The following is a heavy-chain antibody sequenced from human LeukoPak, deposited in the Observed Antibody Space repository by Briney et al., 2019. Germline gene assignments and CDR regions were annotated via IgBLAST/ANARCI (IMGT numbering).Heavy chain of an antibody. Sequence: PGGSLRLSCAASGFTVSSNYMSWVRPAARKGLGWVSVIYSGGSTYYADSVKGRFTISRDNSKNTLYLQMNSLRAEDTAVYYCARDRSGYDLNARFYYYYMDVWGKGTTVTVSS. CDR2: IYSGGST. D-gene: IGHD5-12*01. V-gene: IGHV3-53*01. CDR1: GFTVSSNY. CDR3: ARDRSGYDLNARFYYYYMDV. J-gene: IGHJ6*03.